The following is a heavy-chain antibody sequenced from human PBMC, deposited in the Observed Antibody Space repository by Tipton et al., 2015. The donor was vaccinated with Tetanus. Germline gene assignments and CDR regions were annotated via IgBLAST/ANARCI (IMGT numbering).Heavy chain of an antibody. Sequence: TLSLTCAVSGDSISSSTYFWGWIRQPPGKGLEWIGHIFYTGSFHYNPSFESRVTISVDTSNNRFSLNLRSVTAADTAVYYCARSIAAASVWPFDYWGQGTQVTVSS. CDR1: GDSISSSTYF. D-gene: IGHD2-2*01. CDR3: ARSIAAASVWPFDY. J-gene: IGHJ4*02. V-gene: IGHV4-39*02. CDR2: IFYTGSF.